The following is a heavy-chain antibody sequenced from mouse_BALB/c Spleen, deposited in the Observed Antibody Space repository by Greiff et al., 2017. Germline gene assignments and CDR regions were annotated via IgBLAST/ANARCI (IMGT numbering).Heavy chain of an antibody. CDR1: GYAFSSYW. D-gene: IGHD1-2*01. V-gene: IGHV1-80*01. Sequence: QVQLQQSGAELVRPGSSVKISCKASGYAFSSYWMNWVKQRPGQGLEWIGQIYPGDGDTNYNGKFKGKATLTADKSSSTAYMQLSSLTSEDSAVYFCARHDGYAWFAYWGQGPLVTVSA. J-gene: IGHJ3*01. CDR2: IYPGDGDT. CDR3: ARHDGYAWFAY.